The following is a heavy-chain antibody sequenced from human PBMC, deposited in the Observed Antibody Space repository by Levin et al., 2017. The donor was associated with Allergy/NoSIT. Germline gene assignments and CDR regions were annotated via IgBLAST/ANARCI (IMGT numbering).Heavy chain of an antibody. V-gene: IGHV1-8*01. CDR2: MNPNSGNT. CDR1: GYTFTSYD. J-gene: IGHJ5*02. D-gene: IGHD6-6*01. Sequence: ASVKVSCKASGYTFTSYDINWVRQATGQGLEWMGWMNPNSGNTGYAQKFQGRVTMTRNTSISTAYMELSSLRSDDTAVYYCARVRKQHVLKRAGDWFDPWGQGTVVTVS. CDR3: ARVRKQHVLKRAGDWFDP.